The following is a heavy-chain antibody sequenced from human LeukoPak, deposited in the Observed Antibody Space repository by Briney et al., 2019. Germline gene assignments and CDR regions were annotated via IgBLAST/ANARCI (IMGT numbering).Heavy chain of an antibody. V-gene: IGHV4-59*01. Sequence: SETLSLTCTVSGGSISSYYWSWIRQPPGKGLEWIGYIYYSGSTNYNPSLKSRVTISVDTSKNQFSLKLSSVTAADTAVYYCARARSGYYYDEYFQHWGQGTLVTVSS. CDR1: GGSISSYY. CDR2: IYYSGST. D-gene: IGHD3-22*01. CDR3: ARARSGYYYDEYFQH. J-gene: IGHJ1*01.